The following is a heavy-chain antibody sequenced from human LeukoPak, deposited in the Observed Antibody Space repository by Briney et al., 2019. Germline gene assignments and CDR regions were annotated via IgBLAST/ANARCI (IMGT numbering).Heavy chain of an antibody. V-gene: IGHV4-59*01. J-gene: IGHJ6*03. CDR2: IYYSGST. CDR1: GGSISSYY. Sequence: PSETLSLTCTVSGGSISSYYWSWIRQPPGKGLEWIGYIYYSGSTNYNPSLKSRVTISVDTSKNQFSLKLSSVTAADTAVYYCARGRTYYYYYMDVWGEGTTVTVSS. CDR3: ARGRTYYYYYMDV.